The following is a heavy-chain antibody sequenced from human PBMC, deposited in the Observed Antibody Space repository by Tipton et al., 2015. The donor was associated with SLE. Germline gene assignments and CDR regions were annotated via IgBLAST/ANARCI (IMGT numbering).Heavy chain of an antibody. CDR3: ARVPGGDIVVVPAAQEAFDI. CDR2: IYTSGST. D-gene: IGHD2-2*01. CDR1: GGSISSGSYY. V-gene: IGHV4-61*02. Sequence: TLSLTCTVSGGSISSGSYYWSWIRQPAGKGLEWIGRIYTSGSTNYNPSLKSRVTISVDTSKNQFSLKLSSVTAADTAVYYCARVPGGDIVVVPAAQEAFDIWGQGTMVTVSS. J-gene: IGHJ3*02.